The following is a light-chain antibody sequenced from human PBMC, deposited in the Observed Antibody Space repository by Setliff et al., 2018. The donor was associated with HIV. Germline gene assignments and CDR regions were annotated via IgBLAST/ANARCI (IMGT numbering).Light chain of an antibody. J-gene: IGLJ1*01. CDR2: DVS. Sequence: QSVLTQPASVSGSPGQSITISCTGTSSDVGTYNAVYWCQQHPGKAPKLMIYDVSTRPSGVSNRFSGSKSGNTASLTISGLQTEDEADYYCSSYTSSSTDVFGTGTKV. CDR1: SSDVGTYNA. V-gene: IGLV2-14*01. CDR3: SSYTSSSTDV.